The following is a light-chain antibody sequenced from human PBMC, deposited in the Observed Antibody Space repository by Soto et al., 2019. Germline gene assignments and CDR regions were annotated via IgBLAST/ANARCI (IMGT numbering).Light chain of an antibody. CDR3: SAYTSSSTVV. CDR2: EVS. CDR1: SSDVGGYHY. J-gene: IGLJ2*01. V-gene: IGLV2-14*01. Sequence: QSALTQPASVSGSPGQSITISFTGTSSDVGGYHYVSWYQQHPGKAPKLMIYEVSNRSSGVSNRFSGSKSGNTASLTISGLQSEDESDYYCSAYTSSSTVVFGGGTKLTVL.